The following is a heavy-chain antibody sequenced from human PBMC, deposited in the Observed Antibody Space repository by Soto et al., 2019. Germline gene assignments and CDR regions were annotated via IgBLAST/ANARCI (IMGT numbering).Heavy chain of an antibody. D-gene: IGHD6-19*01. J-gene: IGHJ3*02. CDR1: GLPFSSNW. CDR3: ARPLGWRDAFDI. Sequence: PGGSLRLSCAASGLPFSSNWMTWVRQAPGKGLEWVANIKEDGSDKYYVDSVKGRFTISRDNAKNSLYLQMSSLRAEDTAVYYCARPLGWRDAFDIWGQGTVVTVSS. V-gene: IGHV3-7*01. CDR2: IKEDGSDK.